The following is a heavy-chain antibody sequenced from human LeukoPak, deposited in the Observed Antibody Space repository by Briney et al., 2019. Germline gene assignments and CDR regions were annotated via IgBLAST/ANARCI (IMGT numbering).Heavy chain of an antibody. CDR2: IYYSGST. CDR3: ARGYYDSSGYYIYYYYGMDV. CDR1: GGSLSSYY. V-gene: IGHV4-59*01. D-gene: IGHD3-22*01. J-gene: IGHJ6*02. Sequence: SETLSLTCTVSGGSLSSYYWSWIRQPPGKGLEWIGYIYYSGSTNYNPSLKSRVTISVDTSKNQFSLKLSSVTAADTAVYYCARGYYDSSGYYIYYYYGMDVWGQGTTVTVSS.